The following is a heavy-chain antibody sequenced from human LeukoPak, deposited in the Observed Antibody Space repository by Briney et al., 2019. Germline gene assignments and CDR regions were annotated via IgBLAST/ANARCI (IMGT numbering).Heavy chain of an antibody. CDR2: ISSSSSYI. D-gene: IGHD3-3*01. CDR3: ARVGPYDFWSRDYYYYYYMDV. CDR1: GFTFSSYS. Sequence: GGSLRLSCAASGFTFSSYSMNWVRQAPGKGLEWVSSISSSSSYIYYADSVKGRFTISRDNAKNSLYLQMNSLRAEDTAVYYCARVGPYDFWSRDYYYYYYMDVWGKGTTVTVSS. V-gene: IGHV3-21*01. J-gene: IGHJ6*03.